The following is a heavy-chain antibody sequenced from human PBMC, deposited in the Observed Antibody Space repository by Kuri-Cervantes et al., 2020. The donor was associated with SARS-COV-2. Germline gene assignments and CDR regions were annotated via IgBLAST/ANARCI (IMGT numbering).Heavy chain of an antibody. J-gene: IGHJ4*02. V-gene: IGHV4-39*07. Sequence: GSLRLSCTVSGDSISSSAYYWGWIRLPPGRGLEWIGNIYYSGGTYYNPSLKSRVTISVDTSKNQFSLKLSSVTAADTAVYYCARADSGIDYWGQGTLVTVSS. CDR3: ARADSGIDY. D-gene: IGHD3/OR15-3a*01. CDR2: IYYSGGT. CDR1: GDSISSSAYY.